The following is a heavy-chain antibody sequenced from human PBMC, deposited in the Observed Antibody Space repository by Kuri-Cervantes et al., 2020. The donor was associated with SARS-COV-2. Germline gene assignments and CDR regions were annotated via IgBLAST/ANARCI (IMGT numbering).Heavy chain of an antibody. CDR2: IYHSGST. V-gene: IGHV4-38-2*01. J-gene: IGHJ3*02. CDR3: ARPFNWGSTHAFDI. Sequence: SETLSLTCAVSGDSIKSGYFWGWIRQPPGKPMEWIASIYHSGSTYYNPSLKSRVTISVDTSKNQFSLKLSSVTAADTAVYYCARPFNWGSTHAFDIWGQGTMVTVSS. CDR1: GDSIKSGYF. D-gene: IGHD7-27*01.